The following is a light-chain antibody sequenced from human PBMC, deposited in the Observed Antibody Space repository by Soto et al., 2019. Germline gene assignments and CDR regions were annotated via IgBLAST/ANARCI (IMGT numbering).Light chain of an antibody. V-gene: IGKV3-20*01. CDR2: GVS. CDR1: QAVISGY. J-gene: IGKJ2*01. CDR3: QQYGVPPFN. Sequence: EIVLTQSPGALSLSPGEGATLSCRASQAVISGYLAWYQQKPGQAPRLLMYGVSSRPTGISDRFSGSGSWTEFTLTITRLETEDFALYYCQQYGVPPFNFGQGTKLQIK.